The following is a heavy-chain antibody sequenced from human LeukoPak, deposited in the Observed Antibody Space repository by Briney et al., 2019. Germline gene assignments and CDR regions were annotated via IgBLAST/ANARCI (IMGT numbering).Heavy chain of an antibody. CDR3: ARDYETPTRADCFAP. Sequence: ASVKVSCKASGDTFSSYGISWVRQAPGQGLEWMGWSSDYNDGPNYAQKFAGRVIMTMDTSTSTAYMELRRLRSDDTAGYYCARDYETPTRADCFAPWGQGPLVIVPS. V-gene: IGHV1-18*01. CDR1: GDTFSSYG. CDR2: SSDYNDGP. J-gene: IGHJ5*02. D-gene: IGHD3-3*01.